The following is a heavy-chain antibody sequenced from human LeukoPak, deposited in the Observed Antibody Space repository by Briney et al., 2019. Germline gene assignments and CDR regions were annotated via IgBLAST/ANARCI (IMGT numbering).Heavy chain of an antibody. Sequence: EGSLRLSCAASGFTFSSYGMHWVRQAPGKGLEWVAVIWYDGSNKCYADSVKGRFTISRDNSKNTLYLQMNSLRAEDTAVYYCASGNSIAARLGGENFDYWGQGTLVTVSS. CDR1: GFTFSSYG. J-gene: IGHJ4*02. V-gene: IGHV3-33*01. CDR2: IWYDGSNK. D-gene: IGHD6-6*01. CDR3: ASGNSIAARLGGENFDY.